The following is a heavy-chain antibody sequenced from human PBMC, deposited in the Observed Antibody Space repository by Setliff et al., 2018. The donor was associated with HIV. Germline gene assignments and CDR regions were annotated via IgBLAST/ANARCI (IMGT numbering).Heavy chain of an antibody. V-gene: IGHV4-61*05. D-gene: IGHD6-13*01. Sequence: SETLSLTCTVSGDSISTSRYYWGWVRQPPGKGLEWIGYNFNSGSTNYNPSLKGRVTISVDMSKNQFSLRLDSVTAADTAVYYCARQHGSSWRFDPWGQGTLVTVSS. CDR3: ARQHGSSWRFDP. CDR1: GDSISTSRYY. J-gene: IGHJ5*02. CDR2: NFNSGST.